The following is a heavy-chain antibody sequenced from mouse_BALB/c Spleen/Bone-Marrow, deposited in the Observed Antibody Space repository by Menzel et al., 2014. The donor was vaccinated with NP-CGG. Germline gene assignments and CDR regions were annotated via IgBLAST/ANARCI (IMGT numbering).Heavy chain of an antibody. V-gene: IGHV5-12-1*01. CDR3: ARHGTAATFFPY. Sequence: EVQRVESGGGLAKPGGSLKLSCAASGFAFSSYDMSWVRQTPEKRLEWVAYISSGGGSTYYPDTLKGRSTISRDNAKNTQYLQMSSLKSEDTAMYYCARHGTAATFFPYWGQGTLVTASA. D-gene: IGHD1-2*01. CDR2: ISSGGGST. CDR1: GFAFSSYD. J-gene: IGHJ3*01.